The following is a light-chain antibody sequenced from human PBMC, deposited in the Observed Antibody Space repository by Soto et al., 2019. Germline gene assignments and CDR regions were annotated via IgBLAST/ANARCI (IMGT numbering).Light chain of an antibody. Sequence: EVVMTQSPATLSVSPGERATLSCRASQSVSNKLAWYQQKPGQVPRLLIYTASTRADGIPARFSGSGSGTEFTLTISSLQSEDLGTYYCQQYENWPPWTFGQGTKVEIK. CDR1: QSVSNK. CDR3: QQYENWPPWT. CDR2: TAS. J-gene: IGKJ1*01. V-gene: IGKV3-15*01.